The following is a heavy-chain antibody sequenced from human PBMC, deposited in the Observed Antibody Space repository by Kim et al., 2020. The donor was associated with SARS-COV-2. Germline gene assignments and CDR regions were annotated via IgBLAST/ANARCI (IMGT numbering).Heavy chain of an antibody. J-gene: IGHJ5*02. CDR1: GYSFTSYW. Sequence: GGSLRLSCTGSGYSFTSYWIGWVRQMPGKGLEWMGIIYPGDSDTRYSPSFQGQVTISADKSISTAYLQWSSLKASDTAMYYCARYPIEYSSSSRWFDPWGQGTLVTVSS. CDR2: IYPGDSDT. CDR3: ARYPIEYSSSSRWFDP. D-gene: IGHD6-6*01. V-gene: IGHV5-51*01.